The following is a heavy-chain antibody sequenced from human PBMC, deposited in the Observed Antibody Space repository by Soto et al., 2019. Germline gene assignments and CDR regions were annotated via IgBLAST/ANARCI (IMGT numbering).Heavy chain of an antibody. CDR2: IYSGGST. J-gene: IGHJ5*02. CDR1: GFTVSSNY. V-gene: IGHV3-53*04. CDR3: AREVGHGWFDP. Sequence: EVQLVESGGGLVQPGGSLRLSCAASGFTVSSNYMSWVRQAPGKGLEWVSVIYSGGSTYYADSVKGRFTISRHNNKNTLYLQMKSLRAEDTAVYYCAREVGHGWFDPWGQGTLFTVSS.